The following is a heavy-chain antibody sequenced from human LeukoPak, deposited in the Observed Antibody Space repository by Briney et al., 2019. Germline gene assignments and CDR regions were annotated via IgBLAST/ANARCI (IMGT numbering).Heavy chain of an antibody. Sequence: SQTLSLTCTVSGGSLSTGNYYWSWIRQPPGKGLEWIGYISHYENAYYNPSLSSRVTMSVDKSKNQVSLKITSVTAADTAIYYCARDGYNSAPFDYWGPGTLVTVSS. CDR2: ISHYENA. CDR3: ARDGYNSAPFDY. J-gene: IGHJ4*02. D-gene: IGHD5-24*01. CDR1: GGSLSTGNYY. V-gene: IGHV4-30-2*01.